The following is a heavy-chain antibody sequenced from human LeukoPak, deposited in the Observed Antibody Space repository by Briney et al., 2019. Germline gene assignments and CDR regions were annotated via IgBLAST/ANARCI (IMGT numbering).Heavy chain of an antibody. Sequence: GGSLRLSCAVCGLTLRNYGMRWVRQTTGRGVEWVAGISGSGGRTNYADSGKGRFTIYRENPKNTVYVQINSLSAGDTAVDLCAKRGVVIRVILVGFHKEAYFFDSWGQGSRVTVSS. CDR1: GLTLRNYG. CDR3: AKRGVVIRVILVGFHKEAYFFDS. J-gene: IGHJ4*02. CDR2: ISGSGGRT. V-gene: IGHV3-23*01. D-gene: IGHD3-22*01.